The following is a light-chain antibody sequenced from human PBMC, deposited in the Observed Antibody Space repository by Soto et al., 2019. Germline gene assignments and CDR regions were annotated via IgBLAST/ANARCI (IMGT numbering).Light chain of an antibody. J-gene: IGKJ1*01. CDR1: DKKRRY. V-gene: IGKV1-39*01. CDR3: QQSYSTPRT. Sequence: DIQLIQSPSSLPASVGDRVTITCRANDKKRRYLNWYQQKPGKAPKLLIYAASNLQSGVPSRFSGSGSGADFILTISSLQPEDAATYYCQQSYSTPRTFGQGTKVEVK. CDR2: AAS.